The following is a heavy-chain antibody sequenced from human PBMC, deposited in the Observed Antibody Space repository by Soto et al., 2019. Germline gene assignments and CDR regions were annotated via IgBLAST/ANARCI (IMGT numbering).Heavy chain of an antibody. CDR3: ARDAEPYYDILTGYLDWFDP. V-gene: IGHV3-33*01. D-gene: IGHD3-9*01. CDR2: IWYDGSNK. J-gene: IGHJ5*02. CDR1: GFTFSSYG. Sequence: PGGSLRLSCAASGFTFSSYGMHWVRQAPGKGLEWVAVIWYDGSNKYYADSVKGRFTISRDNSKNTLYLQMNSLRAEDTAVYYCARDAEPYYDILTGYLDWFDPWGQGTLVTVSS.